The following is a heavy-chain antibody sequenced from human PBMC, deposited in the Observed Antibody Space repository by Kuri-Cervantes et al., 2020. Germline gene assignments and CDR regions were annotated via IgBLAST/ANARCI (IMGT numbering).Heavy chain of an antibody. CDR1: GYTFTGYY. V-gene: IGHV1-2*02. D-gene: IGHD6-19*01. CDR3: ARDQGSSCWYRVAQAEYFQH. J-gene: IGHJ1*01. CDR2: INPNSGGT. Sequence: ASVKVSCKASGYTFTGYYMHWVRQAPGQGLEWMGWINPNSGGTNYAQKFQGRVTMTRDTSISTAYMELSRLRSDDTAVYYCARDQGSSCWYRVAQAEYFQHWGQGTLVTVSS.